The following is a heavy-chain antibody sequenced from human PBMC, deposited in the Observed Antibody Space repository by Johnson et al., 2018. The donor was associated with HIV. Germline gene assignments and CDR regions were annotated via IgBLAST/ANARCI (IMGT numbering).Heavy chain of an antibody. Sequence: VQLVESGGGLIQPGGSLRLSCAASGFTVTNNYMSWVRQAPGKGLEWVSVIYSGGNTYYADSLKGRFTISRDKSKNTLYLQMNSLRAEDTAVYFCARGMYYNFWSGYGIRWDAFDIWGQGTMVTVSS. D-gene: IGHD3-3*01. J-gene: IGHJ3*02. CDR2: IYSGGNT. CDR3: ARGMYYNFWSGYGIRWDAFDI. CDR1: GFTVTNNY. V-gene: IGHV3-53*01.